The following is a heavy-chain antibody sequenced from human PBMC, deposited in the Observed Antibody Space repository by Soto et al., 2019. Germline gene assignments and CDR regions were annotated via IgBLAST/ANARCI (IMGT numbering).Heavy chain of an antibody. CDR3: ATSPGGGYDSVNKMFDY. J-gene: IGHJ4*02. CDR2: IIPIFGTA. D-gene: IGHD5-12*01. V-gene: IGHV1-69*01. Sequence: QVQLVQSGAEVKKPGSSVKVSCKASGGTFSSDAISWVRQAPGQGLEWMGGIIPIFGTANYAQKFQGRVTINEDDSTSTAYMELSSRRSAETAVYYCATSPGGGYDSVNKMFDYWGQGNLVTFSS. CDR1: GGTFSSDA.